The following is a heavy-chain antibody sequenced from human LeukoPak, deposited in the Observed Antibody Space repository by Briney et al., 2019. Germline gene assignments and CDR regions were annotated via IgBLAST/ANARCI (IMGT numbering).Heavy chain of an antibody. CDR3: VYYYGSGSVEY. V-gene: IGHV4-39*01. Sequence: SETLSPTCTVSGGSITSSNYYWGWIRQPPGKGLEWIGSFYYSGSTNYNPSLKSRVTISVDTSKNQFSLKLSSVTAADTAVYYCVYYYGSGSVEYWGQGTLVTVSS. J-gene: IGHJ4*02. D-gene: IGHD3-10*01. CDR1: GGSITSSNYY. CDR2: FYYSGST.